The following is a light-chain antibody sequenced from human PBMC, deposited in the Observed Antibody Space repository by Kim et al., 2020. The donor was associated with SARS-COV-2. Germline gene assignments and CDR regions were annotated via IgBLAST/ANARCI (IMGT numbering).Light chain of an antibody. CDR2: NVN. Sequence: QSALTQPASVSESPGQSITISCTGSSNDVGAYDHVSWYQQHPDKVPKLLIFNVNGRPSGVSSRFSGSKSGNTASLTISDLQTEDEADYYCSSYATSTTWEFGGGTQLTVL. CDR3: SSYATSTTWE. CDR1: SNDVGAYDH. J-gene: IGLJ3*02. V-gene: IGLV2-14*01.